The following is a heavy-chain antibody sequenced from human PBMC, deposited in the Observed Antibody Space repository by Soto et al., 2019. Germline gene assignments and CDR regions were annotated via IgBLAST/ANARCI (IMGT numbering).Heavy chain of an antibody. D-gene: IGHD3-10*02. CDR3: GRNVEMGTTVRVQGVFDP. CDR2: IYWDDDK. J-gene: IGHJ5*02. CDR1: GFSLSTSGVG. V-gene: IGHV2-5*02. Sequence: QITLKESGPMLVKPTQTLTLTCTFSGFSLSTSGVGVGWIRQPPGKTLYWLALIYWDDDKRYSPSLKTRLSIPKDTSKNQVVLTMTNLDPVDTDTYYCGRNVEMGTTVRVQGVFDPWGQGTLVTVSS.